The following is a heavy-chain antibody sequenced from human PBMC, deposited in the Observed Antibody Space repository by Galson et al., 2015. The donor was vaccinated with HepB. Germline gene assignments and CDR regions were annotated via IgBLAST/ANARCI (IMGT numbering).Heavy chain of an antibody. CDR2: ISSSSSTI. Sequence: SLRLSCAASGFTFSSFSMNWVRQAPGKGLEWVSYISSSSSTIYYADSVKGRFTSSRDNAKNSLYLQMNSLRDEDTAVHYCATFSGYYSPSDYWGQGTLVTVSS. V-gene: IGHV3-48*02. CDR1: GFTFSSFS. CDR3: ATFSGYYSPSDY. D-gene: IGHD3-22*01. J-gene: IGHJ4*02.